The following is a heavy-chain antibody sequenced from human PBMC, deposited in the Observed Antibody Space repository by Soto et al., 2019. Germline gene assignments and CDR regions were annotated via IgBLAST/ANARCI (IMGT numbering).Heavy chain of an antibody. CDR3: ARVSGSYYYGMDV. CDR1: GGSISSCY. CDR2: IYYSGST. Sequence: PTETLSLTCTVSGGSISSCYWSWFRQPPGKGLEWIGEIYYSGSTNYNPSLKSRITISVDTSKNQFSLKLSSVTAADTAVYYCARVSGSYYYGMDVWGQGTTVTVSS. J-gene: IGHJ6*02. V-gene: IGHV4-59*12.